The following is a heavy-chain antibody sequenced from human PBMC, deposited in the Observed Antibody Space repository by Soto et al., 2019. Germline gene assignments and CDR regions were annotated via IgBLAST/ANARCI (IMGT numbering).Heavy chain of an antibody. CDR3: AREEGISDWHAFDY. CDR2: ISTYNGNT. V-gene: IGHV1-18*04. D-gene: IGHD6-19*01. J-gene: IGHJ4*02. Sequence: ASVKVSCKASGYTFTDYGISWVRQAPGQGLEWMGWISTYNGNTIYAQKIQGRVTMTTDTSTSTAYVELRSLRSDDTAVYYCAREEGISDWHAFDYWGQGTLVTVSS. CDR1: GYTFTDYG.